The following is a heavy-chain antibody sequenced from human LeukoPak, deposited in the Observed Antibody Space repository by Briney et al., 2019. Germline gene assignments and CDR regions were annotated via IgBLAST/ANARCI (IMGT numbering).Heavy chain of an antibody. CDR3: ARLAVGLRFLEWLLPRRDMDV. J-gene: IGHJ6*03. V-gene: IGHV1-2*02. D-gene: IGHD3-3*01. CDR2: INPYSGGT. CDR1: GYTFTSYA. Sequence: GASVKVSCKASGYTFTSYAMSWVRQAPGQGLEWMGWINPYSGGTHYAQKFQGRVTMTRDTSISTAYMELSRLTSDDTAVYYCARLAVGLRFLEWLLPRRDMDVWGKGTTVTVSS.